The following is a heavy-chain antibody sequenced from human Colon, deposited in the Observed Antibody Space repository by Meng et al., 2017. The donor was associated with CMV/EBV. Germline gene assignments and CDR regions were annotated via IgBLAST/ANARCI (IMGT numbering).Heavy chain of an antibody. Sequence: VQLPQWGAGLLKPSETLSLTCAIYGGSFSPYYWSWNRQSPGKGLEWIAEIDHTGSTNYNPSLKSRVTISIDTSNSHFSLNLTSATAADTAVYYCARGGGTPIRGVLPFDFWGQGTLVTVSS. CDR2: IDHTGST. V-gene: IGHV4-34*01. CDR1: GGSFSPYY. D-gene: IGHD3-10*01. CDR3: ARGGGTPIRGVLPFDF. J-gene: IGHJ4*02.